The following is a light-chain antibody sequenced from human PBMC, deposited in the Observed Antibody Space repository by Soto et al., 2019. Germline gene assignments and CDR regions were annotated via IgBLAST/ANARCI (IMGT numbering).Light chain of an antibody. Sequence: EIVLTQSPATLSLSPGERATLSCRASQSVGSFLAWYQQKSGQTPRLLIYDASNRAPGIPARFGGSGSWTDFTLTISSLEPEDFAVYYCQHRSNWLGTFGPGTKVDIK. CDR3: QHRSNWLGT. CDR2: DAS. V-gene: IGKV3-11*01. CDR1: QSVGSF. J-gene: IGKJ3*01.